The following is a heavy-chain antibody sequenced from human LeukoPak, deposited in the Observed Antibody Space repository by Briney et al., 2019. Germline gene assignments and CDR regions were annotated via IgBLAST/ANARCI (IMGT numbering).Heavy chain of an antibody. D-gene: IGHD3-10*01. Sequence: ASVKVSCKASGYNFISYGISWVRQAPGKGLEWMGWISAYNGNTNYAQKLQGRVTMTTDTSTSTAYMELRSLRSDDTAVYYCARKFGGVGGGYFDYWGQGTLVTVSS. CDR1: GYNFISYG. CDR2: ISAYNGNT. J-gene: IGHJ4*02. V-gene: IGHV1-18*01. CDR3: ARKFGGVGGGYFDY.